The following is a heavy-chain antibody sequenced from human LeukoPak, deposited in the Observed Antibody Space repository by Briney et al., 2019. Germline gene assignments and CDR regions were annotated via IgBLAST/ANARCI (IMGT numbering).Heavy chain of an antibody. CDR3: ARGMLRYSDWLSMYYFDY. J-gene: IGHJ4*02. D-gene: IGHD3-9*01. CDR2: INHSGST. V-gene: IGHV4-34*01. Sequence: SETLSLTCAVYGGSFSGYYWSWIRQPPGKGLEWIGEINHSGSTNYNPSLKSRVTISVDTSKNQFSLKLSSVTAADTAVYYCARGMLRYSDWLSMYYFDYWGQGTLVTVSS. CDR1: GGSFSGYY.